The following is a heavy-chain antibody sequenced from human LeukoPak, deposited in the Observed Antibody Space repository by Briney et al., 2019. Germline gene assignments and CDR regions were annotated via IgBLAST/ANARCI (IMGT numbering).Heavy chain of an antibody. Sequence: ASVTVSRKVSGYTLTELSMFWVRQAPGKGLEWMGSFDPEDGKTVYAQKFQGRVTMTEDTSTDTAYMELSSLRSEDTAVYYCARPSAYCGGDCYGSYFDYWGQGTLVTVSS. CDR1: GYTLTELS. D-gene: IGHD2-21*02. CDR3: ARPSAYCGGDCYGSYFDY. V-gene: IGHV1-24*01. J-gene: IGHJ4*02. CDR2: FDPEDGKT.